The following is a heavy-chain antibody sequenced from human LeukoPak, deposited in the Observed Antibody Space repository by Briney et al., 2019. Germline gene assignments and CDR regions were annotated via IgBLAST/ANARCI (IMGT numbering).Heavy chain of an antibody. CDR3: ARGAHVDSYGFEYYFDY. J-gene: IGHJ4*02. CDR2: IYYSGST. D-gene: IGHD5-18*01. V-gene: IGHV4-31*03. Sequence: SETLSLTCTVYGDSLSSGGYYWSWIRQPPGKGLEWIGYIYYSGSTYYNPSLKSRVIISVDTSQNQFSLKVSSVTAADTAVYYCARGAHVDSYGFEYYFDYWGQGTLVTVSS. CDR1: GDSLSSGGYY.